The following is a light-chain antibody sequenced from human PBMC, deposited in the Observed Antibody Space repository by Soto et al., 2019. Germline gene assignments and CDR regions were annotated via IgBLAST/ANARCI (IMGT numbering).Light chain of an antibody. CDR3: SSYTSSSPYV. Sequence: QSALTQPASVSGSPGQSITISCTGTSSDVGGYNYVSWYQQHPGKAPKLMIYEVSNRPSGVSNRFSGSKSGNTASLTISGLQAEDEADYYFSSYTSSSPYVFGTGTQLTV. CDR1: SSDVGGYNY. CDR2: EVS. J-gene: IGLJ1*01. V-gene: IGLV2-14*01.